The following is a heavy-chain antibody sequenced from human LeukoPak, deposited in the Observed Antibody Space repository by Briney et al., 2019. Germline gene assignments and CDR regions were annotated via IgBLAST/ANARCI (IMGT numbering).Heavy chain of an antibody. Sequence: ASVKVSCKASGYTFTNYYMHWVRQAPGQGLEWMGIINPSGGSTSYAQKFQGRVTMTEDTSTDTAYMELSSLRSEDTAVYYCATLSRSRITIFGVLTGFDGFDIWGQGTMVTVSS. CDR3: ATLSRSRITIFGVLTGFDGFDI. D-gene: IGHD3-3*01. CDR1: GYTFTNYY. CDR2: INPSGGST. V-gene: IGHV1-46*01. J-gene: IGHJ3*02.